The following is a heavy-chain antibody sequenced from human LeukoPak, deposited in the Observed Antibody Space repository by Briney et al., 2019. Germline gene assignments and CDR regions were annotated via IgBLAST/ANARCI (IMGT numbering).Heavy chain of an antibody. V-gene: IGHV4-39*07. J-gene: IGHJ4*02. CDR2: IYYSGST. CDR1: GGSISSSSYY. Sequence: PSETLSLTCTVSGGSISSSSYYWGWIRQPPGKGLEWIGSIYYSGSTYYNPSLKSRVTISVDTSKNQFSLKLSSVTAADTAVYYCARIDTAMVTGYFDYWGQGTLVTVSS. CDR3: ARIDTAMVTGYFDY. D-gene: IGHD5-18*01.